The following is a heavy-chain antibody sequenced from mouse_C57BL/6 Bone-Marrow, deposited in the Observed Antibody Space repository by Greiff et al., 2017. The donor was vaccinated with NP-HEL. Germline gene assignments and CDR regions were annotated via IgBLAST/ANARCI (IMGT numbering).Heavy chain of an antibody. Sequence: VQLQQPGAELVKPGASVKLSCKASGYTFTSYWMHWVKQRPGQGLAWIGMIHPNSGSTNYNEKFKSKATLTVDKSSSTAYMQISSLTSEDSAVYYCARSMYYGSSHWYFDVWGTGTTVTVSS. V-gene: IGHV1-64*01. CDR1: GYTFTSYW. CDR2: IHPNSGST. CDR3: ARSMYYGSSHWYFDV. D-gene: IGHD1-1*01. J-gene: IGHJ1*03.